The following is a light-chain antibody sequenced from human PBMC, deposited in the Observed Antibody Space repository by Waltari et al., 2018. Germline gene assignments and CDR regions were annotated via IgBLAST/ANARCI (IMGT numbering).Light chain of an antibody. Sequence: QSALTQPATVSGSPGQSNPISCTGTSSEIGAYNYVPWYQQHPGKAPKLMIYDVTYRPSGVSNRFSGSKSGNMASLTISGLQAEDEADYYCSSYTSSTTWVFGGGSKLTVL. J-gene: IGLJ3*02. CDR3: SSYTSSTTWV. CDR2: DVT. V-gene: IGLV2-14*03. CDR1: SSEIGAYNY.